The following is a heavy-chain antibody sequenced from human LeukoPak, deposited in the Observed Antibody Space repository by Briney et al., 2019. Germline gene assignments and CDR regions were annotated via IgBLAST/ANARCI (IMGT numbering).Heavy chain of an antibody. CDR1: GFTFSNYF. J-gene: IGHJ6*02. V-gene: IGHV3-48*02. Sequence: PGGSLRLSCAASGFTFSNYFMSWVRQAPGKGLEWVSYITTSSSVIHYTDSVKGRFTVSRDDAKNSLYLQMTSLRDEDTAVYYCVRSPNGIDVWGQGTTVTVS. CDR2: ITTSSSVI. CDR3: VRSPNGIDV.